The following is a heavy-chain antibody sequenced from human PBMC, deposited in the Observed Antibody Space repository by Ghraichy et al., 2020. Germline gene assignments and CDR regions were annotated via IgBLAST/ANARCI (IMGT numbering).Heavy chain of an antibody. V-gene: IGHV3-48*03. CDR1: GFTFSSYE. Sequence: GGSLRLSCAASGFTFSSYEMNWVRQAPGKGLEWVSYISSSGSTIYYADSVKGRFTISRDNAKNSLYLQMNSLRAEDTAVYYCARTSWGAARDHWYFDLWGRGTLVTVSS. D-gene: IGHD6-6*01. J-gene: IGHJ2*01. CDR3: ARTSWGAARDHWYFDL. CDR2: ISSSGSTI.